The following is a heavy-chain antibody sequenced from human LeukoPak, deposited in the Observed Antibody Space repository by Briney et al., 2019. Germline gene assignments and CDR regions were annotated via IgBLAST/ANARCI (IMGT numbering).Heavy chain of an antibody. CDR1: GGSISSSSYY. CDR3: ARHYPGWVEDDAFDI. CDR2: IYYSGST. V-gene: IGHV4-39*01. Sequence: TSETLSLTCTVSGGSISSSSYYWGWIRQPPGKGLEWIGSIYYSGSTYYNPSLKSRVTISVDTSKNQFSLKLSSVTAADTAVYYCARHYPGWVEDDAFDIWGQGTMVTVSS. J-gene: IGHJ3*02. D-gene: IGHD6-19*01.